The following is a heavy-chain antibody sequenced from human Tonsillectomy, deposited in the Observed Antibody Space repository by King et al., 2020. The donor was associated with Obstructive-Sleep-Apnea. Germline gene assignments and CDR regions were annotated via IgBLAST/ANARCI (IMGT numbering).Heavy chain of an antibody. D-gene: IGHD6-19*01. CDR1: GFTFSNYA. Sequence: VQLVESGGGLVQPGGSLRLSCAASGFTFSNYAMTWVRQAPGKGLEWVSKISVSGGNTYYADSVKGRFTISRDNSKNTLYLQMNSLRADDTAVYYCAKWLVAGLSYFDCWGQGTLVTVSS. CDR2: ISVSGGNT. CDR3: AKWLVAGLSYFDC. V-gene: IGHV3-23*04. J-gene: IGHJ4*02.